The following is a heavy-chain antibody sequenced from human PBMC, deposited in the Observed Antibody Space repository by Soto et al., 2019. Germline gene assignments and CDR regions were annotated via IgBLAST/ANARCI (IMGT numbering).Heavy chain of an antibody. CDR2: IYSSEDI. J-gene: IGHJ4*02. D-gene: IGHD6-19*01. V-gene: IGHV4-4*07. CDR3: SREYTKTVDGPTPFYFDY. Sequence: QVQLQESGPGPVKPSETLSLTCSVSGDSISSYYWSWIRQPAGKGLEWIGRIYSSEDINYNPSLKSRVTMSVDTSKNQFSLKLSSVTAADTAVYYCSREYTKTVDGPTPFYFDYWGQGTLVTVSS. CDR1: GDSISSYY.